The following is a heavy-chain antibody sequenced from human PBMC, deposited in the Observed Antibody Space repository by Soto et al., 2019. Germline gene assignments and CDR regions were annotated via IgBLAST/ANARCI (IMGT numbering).Heavy chain of an antibody. D-gene: IGHD6-6*01. CDR2: ISSNGGST. CDR1: GFTFSSYA. J-gene: IGHJ4*02. Sequence: EVQLVEAGGGLVQPGGSLRLSCSASGFTFSSYAMHWVRQAPGKGLEYVSAISSNGGSTYYAVSVKGRFTISRDNPKNTLYLQMSSLRAEDTGVYYCVKVYSSSSPSYYFDYWGQGTLVSVSS. CDR3: VKVYSSSSPSYYFDY. V-gene: IGHV3-64D*08.